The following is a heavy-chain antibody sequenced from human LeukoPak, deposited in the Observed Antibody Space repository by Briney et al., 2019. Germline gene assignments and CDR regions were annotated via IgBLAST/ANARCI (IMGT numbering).Heavy chain of an antibody. CDR1: GYSFTTYW. D-gene: IGHD5-24*01. CDR3: TRSPRDGYHDAFDI. Sequence: GESLKISCQGSGYSFTTYWIAWARQMPGKGLGWMGIVYPGDSETRYSPSFQGQVTISADKSITTAYLQWGSPKASDTAIYYCTRSPRDGYHDAFDIWGQGTMVTVSS. J-gene: IGHJ3*02. V-gene: IGHV5-51*01. CDR2: VYPGDSET.